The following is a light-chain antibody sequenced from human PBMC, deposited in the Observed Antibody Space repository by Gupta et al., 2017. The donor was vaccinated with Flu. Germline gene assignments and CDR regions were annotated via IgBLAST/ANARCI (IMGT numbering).Light chain of an antibody. Sequence: QSALTHPRPVSGPPGPSVTISCTGSSSDVGAYTYVSWHQQHTGKAPKLILYDVNKRPSGVTDRFSASKSGKTASLNISGLQAEDEADYHCSSYAGANTWVFGGGTKLTVL. CDR2: DVN. J-gene: IGLJ3*02. CDR1: SSDVGAYTY. CDR3: SSYAGANTWV. V-gene: IGLV2-11*01.